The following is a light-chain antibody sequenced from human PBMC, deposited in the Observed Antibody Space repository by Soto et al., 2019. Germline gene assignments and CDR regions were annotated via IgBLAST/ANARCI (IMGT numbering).Light chain of an antibody. J-gene: IGLJ1*01. Sequence: SVLTQPASVSGAPGQSITISCTGTNSDVNYVSWHQQHPGKAPKLMIYEVSNRSSGVSNRFSGSKSGNTASLTISGLQAEDEADYYCSSSTSSSTFVFGTGTKVTVL. V-gene: IGLV2-14*01. CDR1: NSDVNY. CDR3: SSSTSSSTFV. CDR2: EVS.